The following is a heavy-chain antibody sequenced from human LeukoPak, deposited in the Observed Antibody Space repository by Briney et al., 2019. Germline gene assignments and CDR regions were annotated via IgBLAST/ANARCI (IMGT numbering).Heavy chain of an antibody. CDR3: AREPDFWSGYHF. V-gene: IGHV3-23*01. D-gene: IGHD3-3*01. Sequence: GGSLRLSWAASGFTFSSFPMSCVRQAPGRGLEWVSAISGSGDNTYYTDSVKGRFTISRDNSRNTLYLQMNSLRAEDTAVYYCAREPDFWSGYHFWGQGTLVTVSS. CDR2: ISGSGDNT. CDR1: GFTFSSFP. J-gene: IGHJ4*02.